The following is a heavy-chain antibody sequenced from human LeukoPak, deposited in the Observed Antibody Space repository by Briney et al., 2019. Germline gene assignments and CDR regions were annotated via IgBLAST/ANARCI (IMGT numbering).Heavy chain of an antibody. CDR2: IVVGSGNT. J-gene: IGHJ3*02. CDR1: GFTFTSSA. D-gene: IGHD5-12*01. Sequence: SVKVSCKASGFTFTSSAVQWVRQARGQRLEWIGWIVVGSGNTNYAQKFQERVTITRDMSTSTAYMELSSLRSEDTAVYYCAAGTPNIVAHDAFDIWGQGTMVTVSS. CDR3: AAGTPNIVAHDAFDI. V-gene: IGHV1-58*01.